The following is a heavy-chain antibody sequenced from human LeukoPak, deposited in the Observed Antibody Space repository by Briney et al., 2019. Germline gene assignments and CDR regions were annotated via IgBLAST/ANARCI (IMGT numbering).Heavy chain of an antibody. CDR3: ARDQNYFDTTAYYGMDC. V-gene: IGHV1-2*02. CDR2: INPNSGAT. CDR1: GYTFTDYY. D-gene: IGHD3-22*01. J-gene: IGHJ4*02. Sequence: ASVKVSCKASGYTFTDYYIHWVRQAPGQGLEWMGWINPNSGATNYAQKFQGTVTMTRDTSTSTAYMELSRLRSDDTAVYYCARDQNYFDTTAYYGMDCWGQGTLVTVSS.